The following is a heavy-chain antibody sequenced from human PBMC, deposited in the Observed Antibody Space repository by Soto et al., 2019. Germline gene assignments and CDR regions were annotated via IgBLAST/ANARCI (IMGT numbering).Heavy chain of an antibody. CDR3: ARDLEEYYGSGSYYDDAFDI. CDR1: GYTFTSYA. V-gene: IGHV1-3*01. D-gene: IGHD3-10*01. Sequence: GASVKVSCKASGYTFTSYAMHWVRQAPGQRLEWMGWINAGNGNTKYSQKFQGRVTITRDTSASTAYMELSSLRSEDTAVYYCARDLEEYYGSGSYYDDAFDIWGQGTMVTVSS. J-gene: IGHJ3*02. CDR2: INAGNGNT.